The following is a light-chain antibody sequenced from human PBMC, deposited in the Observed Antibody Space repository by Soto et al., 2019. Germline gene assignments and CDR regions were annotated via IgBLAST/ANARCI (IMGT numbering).Light chain of an antibody. J-gene: IGKJ3*01. Sequence: EIVLTQSPGILSLSPGERATLSCRASQSLAANYLAWYQQKPGQAPRLLISGASSRATGIPDRFGGSGSGTDFTLTISRLEPEDSAVYHCHQYVTSPTFGPGTKVEIK. CDR1: QSLAANY. CDR2: GAS. CDR3: HQYVTSPT. V-gene: IGKV3-20*01.